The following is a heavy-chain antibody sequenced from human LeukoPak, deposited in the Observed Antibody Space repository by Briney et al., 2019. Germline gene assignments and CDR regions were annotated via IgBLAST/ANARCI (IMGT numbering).Heavy chain of an antibody. Sequence: SETLSLTCAVYGGSFSGYYWSWIRQPPGKGLEWIGEINHSGSTNYNPSLKSRVTMSVDTSKNQFSLKLSSVTAADTAVYYCARGPVSSAAIFFDYWGQGTLVTVSS. CDR3: ARGPVSSAAIFFDY. J-gene: IGHJ4*02. D-gene: IGHD2-2*01. CDR2: INHSGST. V-gene: IGHV4-34*01. CDR1: GGSFSGYY.